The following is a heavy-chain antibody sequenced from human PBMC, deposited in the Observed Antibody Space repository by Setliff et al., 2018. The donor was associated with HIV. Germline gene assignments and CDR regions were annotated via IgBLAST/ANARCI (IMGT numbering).Heavy chain of an antibody. D-gene: IGHD6-13*01. CDR2: IDAYNGDT. J-gene: IGHJ4*02. CDR3: ARDLGAFSSAWYVTIGDY. CDR1: SYTFTSYG. V-gene: IGHV1-18*01. Sequence: GASVKVSCKASSYTFTSYGVSWVRQAPGQGLEWLGRIDAYNGDTNYAQNLQDRVTLTTDTSTNTAYMELRNLRSDDPAVYFCARDLGAFSSAWYVTIGDYWGPGTLVTVSS.